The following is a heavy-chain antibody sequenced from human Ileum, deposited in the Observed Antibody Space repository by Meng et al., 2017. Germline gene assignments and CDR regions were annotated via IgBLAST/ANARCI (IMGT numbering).Heavy chain of an antibody. CDR1: GGSISGGTW. CDR2: FHPGSGA. CDR3: AKSGAYCLES. V-gene: IGHV4-4*02. Sequence: VQLQGPGPGLVKPAGTLSLTCAVSGGSISGGTWWSWVRQPPGKGLQWIGQFHPGSGAAYNPSLETRVTISVDTSKNQFSLELTSVTAADTAVYYCAKSGAYCLESWGQGTLVTVSS. D-gene: IGHD1-26*01. J-gene: IGHJ4*02.